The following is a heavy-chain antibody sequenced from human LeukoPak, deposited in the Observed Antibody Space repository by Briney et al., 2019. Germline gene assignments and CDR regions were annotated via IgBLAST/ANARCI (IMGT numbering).Heavy chain of an antibody. J-gene: IGHJ4*02. CDR1: GGSISSYY. D-gene: IGHD6-13*01. CDR2: IYYSGST. Sequence: SETLSLTCTVSGGSISSYYWSWIRQPPGKGLEWIGYIYYSGSTNYNPSLKSRVTISVDTSKNQFSLKLSSVTAADTAVYYCAKGAGDSSSWYAIFDYWGQGTLVTVSS. V-gene: IGHV4-59*01. CDR3: AKGAGDSSSWYAIFDY.